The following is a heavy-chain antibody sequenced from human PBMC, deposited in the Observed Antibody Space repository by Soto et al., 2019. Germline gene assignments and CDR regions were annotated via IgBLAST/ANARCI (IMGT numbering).Heavy chain of an antibody. V-gene: IGHV4-39*01. J-gene: IGHJ3*02. CDR3: ARHPRITMIVVVSGAFDI. Sequence: LSLTCTVSGGSISSSSYYWGWIRQPPGKGLEWIGSICYSGSTYYNPSLKSRVTISVDTSKNQFSLKLSSVTAADTAVYYCARHPRITMIVVVSGAFDIWGQGTMVTVSS. CDR1: GGSISSSSYY. D-gene: IGHD3-22*01. CDR2: ICYSGST.